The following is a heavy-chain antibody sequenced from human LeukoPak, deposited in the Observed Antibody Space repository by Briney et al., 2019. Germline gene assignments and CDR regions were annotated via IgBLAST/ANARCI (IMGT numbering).Heavy chain of an antibody. CDR2: INHSGST. V-gene: IGHV4-34*01. D-gene: IGHD5-18*01. Sequence: SETLSLTCAVYGGSFSGYYWSWIRQPPGKGLEWVGEINHSGSTNYNPSLKSRVTISVDTSKNQFSLKLSSVTAADTAVYYCAKYSYGYPNWFDPWGQGTLVTVSS. CDR1: GGSFSGYY. CDR3: AKYSYGYPNWFDP. J-gene: IGHJ5*02.